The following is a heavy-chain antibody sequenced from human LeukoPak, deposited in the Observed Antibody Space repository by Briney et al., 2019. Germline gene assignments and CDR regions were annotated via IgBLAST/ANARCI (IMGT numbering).Heavy chain of an antibody. CDR3: ARRASVVVPARYGMDV. CDR1: GLTFSSYE. CDR2: ISSSGSTI. Sequence: XXSLXLSCAASGLTFSSYEMNWVRQAPGKGLEWVSYISSSGSTIYYADSVKGRFTISRDNAKNSLYLQMNSLRAEDTAVYYCARRASVVVPARYGMDVWGEGTTVTVSS. V-gene: IGHV3-48*03. J-gene: IGHJ6*04. D-gene: IGHD2-2*01.